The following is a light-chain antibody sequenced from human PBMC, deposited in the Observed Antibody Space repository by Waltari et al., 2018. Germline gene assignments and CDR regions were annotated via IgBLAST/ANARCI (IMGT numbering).Light chain of an antibody. CDR1: TGAVPSRHF. CDR3: LLYYSGVRV. CDR2: DVD. V-gene: IGLV7-46*01. Sequence: QAVVTQESSLTVSPGGPVTLTCGPSTGAVPSRHFPYWFQQKPGQAPKTLIYDVDRKHSRTPARFSGSVLGDKAALTLSGAQPDDEATYYCLLYYSGVRVFGGGTKLTVL. J-gene: IGLJ3*02.